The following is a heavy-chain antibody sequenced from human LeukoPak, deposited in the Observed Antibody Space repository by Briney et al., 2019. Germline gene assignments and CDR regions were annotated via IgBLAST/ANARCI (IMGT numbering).Heavy chain of an antibody. V-gene: IGHV3-23*01. Sequence: GTLRLSCAASGFTFSSYGVSWVRQAPGKGLEWVSGISGSGHRTDYADSVKGRFTISRDNSKSTLYLQMNSLRAEDTAVYYCAKDWGEYFDYVWGSFTSFDSWGQGTLVTVSS. CDR1: GFTFSSYG. CDR3: AKDWGEYFDYVWGSFTSFDS. J-gene: IGHJ4*02. CDR2: ISGSGHRT. D-gene: IGHD3-16*01.